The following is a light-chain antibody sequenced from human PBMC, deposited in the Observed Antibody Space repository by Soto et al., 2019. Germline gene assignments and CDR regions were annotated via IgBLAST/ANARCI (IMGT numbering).Light chain of an antibody. J-gene: IGLJ1*01. CDR1: SSDVGAYDY. V-gene: IGLV2-14*01. CDR3: SSYTSATTYV. Sequence: QSALTQPASVSGSPGQSITISCTGTSSDVGAYDYVSWYQHHPGKAPKLMIHEVSDRPSGISNRFSGSKSGNTASLTISGLQAEDEADYYCSSYTSATTYVFGTGTKVTV. CDR2: EVS.